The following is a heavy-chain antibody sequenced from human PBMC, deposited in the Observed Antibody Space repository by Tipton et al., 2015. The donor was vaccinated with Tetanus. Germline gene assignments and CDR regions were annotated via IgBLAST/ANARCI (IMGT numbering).Heavy chain of an antibody. J-gene: IGHJ4*02. CDR2: VYYTGST. CDR3: ARHPPPYYYGSGSYLDY. CDR1: GGSMSTYY. Sequence: TLSLTCTVSGGSMSTYYWSWIRQPPGKGPEWIGYVYYTGSTDYNPSLKSRVTISVDTSKSQFSLRLTSVTAADTAVYFCARHPPPYYYGSGSYLDYWGQGTPVTVSS. V-gene: IGHV4-59*07. D-gene: IGHD3-10*01.